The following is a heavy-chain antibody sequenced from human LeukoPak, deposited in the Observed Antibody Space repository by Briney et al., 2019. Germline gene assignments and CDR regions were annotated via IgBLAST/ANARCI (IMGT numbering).Heavy chain of an antibody. Sequence: SETLSLTCTVSGGSISSYYWSWIRQPPGKGLEWIGYIYYSGSTNYNPSLKSRVTISVDTSKNQFSLKLSSVTAADTAVYYCARGWDPYSGYDHDAFDIWGQGTMVTVSS. V-gene: IGHV4-59*01. CDR1: GGSISSYY. CDR2: IYYSGST. D-gene: IGHD5-12*01. J-gene: IGHJ3*02. CDR3: ARGWDPYSGYDHDAFDI.